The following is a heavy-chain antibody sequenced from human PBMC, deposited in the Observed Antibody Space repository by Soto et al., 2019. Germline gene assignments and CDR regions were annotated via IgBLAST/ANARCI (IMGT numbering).Heavy chain of an antibody. D-gene: IGHD1-26*01. J-gene: IGHJ5*02. Sequence: QVQLVQSGAEVKKPGASVKVSCKASGYTFTSYGISWVRQAPGQGLEWMGWISAYNGNTNYAQKLQGRVTMTTDTPTGTAYVELRSLRSDGTAVYYCARGGWEWDXXXXXXXXXXXXXXXXDPWGQGTLVTVSS. CDR1: GYTFTSYG. V-gene: IGHV1-18*01. CDR2: ISAYNGNT. CDR3: ARGGWEWDXXXXXXXXXXXXXXXXDP.